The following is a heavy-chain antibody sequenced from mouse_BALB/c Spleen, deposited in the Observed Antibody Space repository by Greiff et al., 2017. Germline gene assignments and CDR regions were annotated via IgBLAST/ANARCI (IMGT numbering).Heavy chain of an antibody. CDR2: IYPGNSDT. V-gene: IGHV1-5*01. J-gene: IGHJ4*01. Sequence: EVQLQQSGAELARPGASVKLSCKASGYTFTSYWMHWVKQRPGQGLEWIGAIYPGNSDTSYNQKFKGKAKLTAVTSASTAYMELSSLTNEDSAVYYCTRKGTGYAMDYWGQGTSVTVSA. CDR1: GYTFTSYW. CDR3: TRKGTGYAMDY.